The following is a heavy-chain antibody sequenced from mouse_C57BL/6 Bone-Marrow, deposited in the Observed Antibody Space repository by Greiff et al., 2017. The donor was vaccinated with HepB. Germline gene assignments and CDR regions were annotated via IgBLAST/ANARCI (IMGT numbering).Heavy chain of an antibody. D-gene: IGHD2-1*01. Sequence: QVQLQQSGAELVKPGASVKMSCKASGYTFTSYWITWVKQRPGQGLEWIGDIYPGSGSTNYNEKFKSKATLTVDTSSSTAYMQLSSLTSEDSAVYYCARWGKYYAMDYWGQGTSVTVSS. CDR2: IYPGSGST. J-gene: IGHJ4*01. CDR1: GYTFTSYW. V-gene: IGHV1-55*01. CDR3: ARWGKYYAMDY.